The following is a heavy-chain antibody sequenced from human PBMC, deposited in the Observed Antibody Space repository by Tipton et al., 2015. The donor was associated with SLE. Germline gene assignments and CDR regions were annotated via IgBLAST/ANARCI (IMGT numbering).Heavy chain of an antibody. J-gene: IGHJ4*02. CDR3: ARDSGAAAAFDY. V-gene: IGHV1-3*01. CDR2: INAGNGNT. CDR1: GYTFTTYT. Sequence: QSGPEVKKPGASVKVSCKASGYTFTTYTMHWVRQAPGQRLEWMGRINAGNGNTKYSQKFQDRVTITRDTSASTAYMELSSLRSEDAVGYYCARDSGAAAAFDYWGLGTLVTVSS. D-gene: IGHD6-13*01.